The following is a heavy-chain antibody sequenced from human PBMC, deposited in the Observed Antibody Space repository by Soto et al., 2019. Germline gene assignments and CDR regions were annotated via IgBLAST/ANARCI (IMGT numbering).Heavy chain of an antibody. J-gene: IGHJ5*02. CDR2: ISGSGGST. Sequence: GGSLRLSCAASGFTFSSYAMSWVRQAPGKGLEWVSAISGSGGSTYYADSVKGRFTISRDNSKNTLYLQMNSLRVEDTAVYYCAKVMGESGHAPRLSSCAQGTLVTVS. D-gene: IGHD3-16*01. CDR1: GFTFSSYA. CDR3: AKVMGESGHAPRLSS. V-gene: IGHV3-23*01.